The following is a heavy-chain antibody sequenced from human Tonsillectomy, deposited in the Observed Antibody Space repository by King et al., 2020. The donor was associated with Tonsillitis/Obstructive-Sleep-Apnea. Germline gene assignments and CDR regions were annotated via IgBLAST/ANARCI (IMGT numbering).Heavy chain of an antibody. J-gene: IGHJ6*04. D-gene: IGHD3-3*01. CDR3: AKATGGGYYGFWSGSLDV. Sequence: VQLVESGGGLVQPGRSLRLSCAASGFTFDDYAMHWVRQAPGKGLEWGAGISWNSGSIGYADSVKGRFTISRDNAKNSLYLQMNSLRAEDTALYYCAKATGGGYYGFWSGSLDVWGKGTPVTVSS. V-gene: IGHV3-9*01. CDR1: GFTFDDYA. CDR2: ISWNSGSI.